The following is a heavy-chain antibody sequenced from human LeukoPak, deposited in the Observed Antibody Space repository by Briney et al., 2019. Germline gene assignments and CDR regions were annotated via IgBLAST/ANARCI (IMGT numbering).Heavy chain of an antibody. CDR1: GFTFSSYW. Sequence: PGGSLRLSCAASGFTFSSYWMSWVRQAPGKGLEWVANIKKDGSEKYYVDSVKGRFTISRDNAKNSLYLQMNSLRAEDTAVYYCARGVTARTIYYYYYYMDVWGKGTTVTVSS. CDR3: ARGVTARTIYYYYYYMDV. J-gene: IGHJ6*03. CDR2: IKKDGSEK. D-gene: IGHD2-21*02. V-gene: IGHV3-7*01.